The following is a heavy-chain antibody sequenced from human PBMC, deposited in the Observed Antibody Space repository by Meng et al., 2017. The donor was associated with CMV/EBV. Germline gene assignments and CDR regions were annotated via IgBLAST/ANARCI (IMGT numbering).Heavy chain of an antibody. CDR3: ARLAGCSSTTCQERDAFDI. V-gene: IGHV3-11*04. Sequence: GESLKISCAASGFTFSDYYMSWIRQAPGKGLEWICFISSNGRTMYYADSVRGRFAISRDNAKNSLFLQMNDLTAEDTAVYYCARLAGCSSTTCQERDAFDIWGQGAMVTVSS. CDR2: ISSNGRTM. CDR1: GFTFSDYY. J-gene: IGHJ3*02. D-gene: IGHD2/OR15-2a*01.